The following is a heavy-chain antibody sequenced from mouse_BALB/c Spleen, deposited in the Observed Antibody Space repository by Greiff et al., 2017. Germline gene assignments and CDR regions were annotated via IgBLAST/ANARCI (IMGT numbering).Heavy chain of an antibody. CDR3: TRSPYGYEAFAY. CDR2: IDPETGGT. CDR1: GYTFTDYE. D-gene: IGHD2-2*01. J-gene: IGHJ3*01. Sequence: QVQLQQSGAELVRPGASVTLSCKASGYTFTDYEMHWVKQTPVHGLEWIGAIDPETGGTAYNQKFKGKATLTADKSSSTAYMELRSLTSEDSAVYYCTRSPYGYEAFAYWGQGTLVTVSA. V-gene: IGHV1-15*01.